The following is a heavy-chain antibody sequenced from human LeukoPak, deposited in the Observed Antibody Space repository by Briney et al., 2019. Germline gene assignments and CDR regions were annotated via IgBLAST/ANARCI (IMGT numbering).Heavy chain of an antibody. CDR3: AKGSLGSWYYFDH. CDR2: ISGSGDST. J-gene: IGHJ4*02. CDR1: GFTFSNYW. D-gene: IGHD6-13*01. Sequence: PGGSLRLSCAASGFTFSNYWMHWVRQAPGKGLEWVSVISGSGDSTYHADSVKGRFTISRDNSKNTLYLQMDSLRAGDTAVYYCAKGSLGSWYYFDHWGQGTLVTVSS. V-gene: IGHV3-23*01.